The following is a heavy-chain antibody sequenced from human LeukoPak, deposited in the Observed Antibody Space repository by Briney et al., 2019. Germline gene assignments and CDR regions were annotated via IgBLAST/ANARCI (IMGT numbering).Heavy chain of an antibody. CDR2: ISNDGDT. CDR1: GFTVSSNY. J-gene: IGHJ4*02. CDR3: AREDIVAAMTFDY. V-gene: IGHV3-66*01. Sequence: GGSLRLSCAASGFTVSSNYMSWVRQGPGKGLECVSVISNDGDTYYADSVKGRFTISRDNAKSSLYLQMNSLRAEDTAVFYCAREDIVAAMTFDYWGQGILVTVSS. D-gene: IGHD5-12*01.